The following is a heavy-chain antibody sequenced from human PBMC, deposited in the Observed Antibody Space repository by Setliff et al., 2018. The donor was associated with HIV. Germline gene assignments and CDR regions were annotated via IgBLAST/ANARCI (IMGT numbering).Heavy chain of an antibody. J-gene: IGHJ4*02. CDR3: ARVPHRVVGTTTLLYHFDY. D-gene: IGHD1-26*01. V-gene: IGHV4-39*02. Sequence: SETLSLTCSISGASVSSSSYYWGWVRQPPGKGLEWIGIVDYRGNTYYSPSFHSRVTVLVDTSKNHFSLILTSVTAVDTAVYYCARVPHRVVGTTTLLYHFDYWGQGTLVTV. CDR2: VDYRGNT. CDR1: GASVSSSSYY.